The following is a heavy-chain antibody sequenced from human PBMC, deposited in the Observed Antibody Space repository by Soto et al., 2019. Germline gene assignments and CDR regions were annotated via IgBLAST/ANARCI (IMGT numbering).Heavy chain of an antibody. D-gene: IGHD4-17*01. CDR1: GFSLTTTSMG. CDR2: IYWDDDQ. CDR3: AYTVDYDLLRFDH. Sequence: QITLKESGPPLVRPAQTLTLTCAFSGFSLTTTSMGVAWIRQPPGKALEWLALIYWDDDQRYSPSLKDTHSTSKNPSRRRVVLTTGNKNPADTCTYFCAYTVDYDLLRFDHWGTGTLVTVSS. J-gene: IGHJ4*02. V-gene: IGHV2-5*02.